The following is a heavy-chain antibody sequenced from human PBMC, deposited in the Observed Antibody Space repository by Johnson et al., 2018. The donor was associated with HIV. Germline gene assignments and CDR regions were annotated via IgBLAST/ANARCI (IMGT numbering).Heavy chain of an antibody. V-gene: IGHV3-15*01. Sequence: VQLVESGGGVVRPGGSLRLSCAASGFTFDDHGMSWVRQAPGKGLEWVGRIKSKTDGGTTDYAAPVKGRFTISRDDSKNTLYLQMNSLRAEDTAVYYCARDPFPRFYGFDIWGQGTLVTVSS. CDR3: ARDPFPRFYGFDI. J-gene: IGHJ3*02. D-gene: IGHD3-3*01. CDR1: GFTFDDHG. CDR2: IKSKTDGGTT.